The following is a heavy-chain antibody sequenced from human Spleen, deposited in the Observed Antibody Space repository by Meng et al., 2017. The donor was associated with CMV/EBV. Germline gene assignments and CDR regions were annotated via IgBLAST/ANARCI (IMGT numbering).Heavy chain of an antibody. J-gene: IGHJ6*02. D-gene: IGHD2-2*01. CDR3: AKALLGYCSSFSCRGYYGMDG. Sequence: GESLKISCAASGFTFSSYGMHWVRQAPGKGLEWVAFIRYDGSNKYYADSVKGRFTISRDNSEDTLFLQMSSLRPEDTAVYYCAKALLGYCSSFSCRGYYGMDGWGQGTTVTVSS. CDR1: GFTFSSYG. CDR2: IRYDGSNK. V-gene: IGHV3-30*02.